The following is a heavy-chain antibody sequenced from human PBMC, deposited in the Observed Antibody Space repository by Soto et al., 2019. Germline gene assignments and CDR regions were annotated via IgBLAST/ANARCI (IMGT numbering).Heavy chain of an antibody. Sequence: GGSLRLSCAASGFTFSSYGMHWVRQAPGKGLEWVAVIWYDGSNKYYADSVKGRFTISRDNSKNTLYLQMNSLRAGDTAVYYCARVHYYDSSGPFDYWGQGTLVTVSS. CDR2: IWYDGSNK. J-gene: IGHJ4*02. CDR3: ARVHYYDSSGPFDY. D-gene: IGHD3-22*01. CDR1: GFTFSSYG. V-gene: IGHV3-33*01.